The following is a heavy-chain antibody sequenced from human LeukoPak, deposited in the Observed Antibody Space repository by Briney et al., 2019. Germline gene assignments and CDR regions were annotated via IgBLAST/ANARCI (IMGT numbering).Heavy chain of an antibody. J-gene: IGHJ4*02. V-gene: IGHV4-34*01. CDR1: DGSFSGYY. CDR3: ARDPHCSRTTCPFDY. CDR2: INHSGST. Sequence: SETLSLTCAVYDGSFSGYYWGWVRQPPGKGLEWLGEINHSGSTNYNPSLKSRVTISVDKSKNQLSLKLNSVTAADTAVYYCARDPHCSRTTCPFDYWGQGTLVTVSS. D-gene: IGHD2-2*01.